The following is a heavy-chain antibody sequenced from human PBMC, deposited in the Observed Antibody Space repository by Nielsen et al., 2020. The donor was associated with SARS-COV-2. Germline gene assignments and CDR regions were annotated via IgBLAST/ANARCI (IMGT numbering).Heavy chain of an antibody. V-gene: IGHV1-8*01. Sequence: ASVKVSCKASGYTFTNNYMHWVRQATGQGLEWMGWMNPNSGNTGYAQKFQGRVTMTRNTSISTAYMELSSLRSDDTAVYYCARGVPAAMFSFYYYGMDVWGQGATVTVSS. CDR3: ARGVPAAMFSFYYYGMDV. CDR2: MNPNSGNT. CDR1: GYTFTNNY. J-gene: IGHJ6*02. D-gene: IGHD2-2*01.